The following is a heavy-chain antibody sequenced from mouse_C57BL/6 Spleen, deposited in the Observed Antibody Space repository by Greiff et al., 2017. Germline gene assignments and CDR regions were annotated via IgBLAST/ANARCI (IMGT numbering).Heavy chain of an antibody. CDR2: INPGSGGT. Sequence: QVQLQQSGAELVRPGTSVKVSCKASGYAFTNYLIEWVKQRPGQGLEWIGVINPGSGGTNYNEKFKGKATLTADKSSSTAYMQLSSLTSEDSAVYICAEGGYGSSYRYAMDYWGQGTSVTVSS. CDR3: AEGGYGSSYRYAMDY. V-gene: IGHV1-54*01. CDR1: GYAFTNYL. J-gene: IGHJ4*01. D-gene: IGHD1-1*01.